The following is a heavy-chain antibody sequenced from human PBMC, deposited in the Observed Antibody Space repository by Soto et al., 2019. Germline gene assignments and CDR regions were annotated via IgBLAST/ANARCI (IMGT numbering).Heavy chain of an antibody. CDR1: GGSISSSSYY. V-gene: IGHV4-39*01. CDR2: IYYSGST. J-gene: IGHJ6*02. CDR3: ASGWHSSSWYDVAAGYYYYGMDV. D-gene: IGHD6-13*01. Sequence: SETLSLTCTVSGGSISSSSYYWGWIRQPPGKGLEWIGSIYYSGSTYYNPSLKSRVTISVDTSKNQFFLKLCSVTAADTAVYYCASGWHSSSWYDVAAGYYYYGMDVWGQGTTVTVSS.